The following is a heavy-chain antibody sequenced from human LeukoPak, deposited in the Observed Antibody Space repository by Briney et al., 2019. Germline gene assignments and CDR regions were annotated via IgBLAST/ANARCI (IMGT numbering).Heavy chain of an antibody. Sequence: SETLSLTCTVSGGSISSSSYYWGWIRQPPGKGLEWIGSIYYSGSTYYNPSLKSRVTISVDTSKNQFSLKLSSVTAADTAVYYCARTTVVTPDFDYWGQGTLVTVSS. J-gene: IGHJ4*02. CDR1: GGSISSSSYY. V-gene: IGHV4-39*01. D-gene: IGHD4-23*01. CDR2: IYYSGST. CDR3: ARTTVVTPDFDY.